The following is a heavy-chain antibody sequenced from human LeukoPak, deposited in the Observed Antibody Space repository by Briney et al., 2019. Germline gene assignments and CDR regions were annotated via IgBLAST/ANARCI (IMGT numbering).Heavy chain of an antibody. J-gene: IGHJ5*02. D-gene: IGHD4-11*01. CDR2: FYSGGST. V-gene: IGHV3-53*01. CDR3: AKNRNYDYSNYGYQGDWFDP. CDR1: GFTGSSNC. Sequence: GGSLRLSCAASGFTGSSNCMSWVRQAPGKGLEWVSGFYSGGSTSYADSVKGRFTISRDNSKNTLYLQMNSLRAEDTAVYYSAKNRNYDYSNYGYQGDWFDPWGQGTLVTVSS.